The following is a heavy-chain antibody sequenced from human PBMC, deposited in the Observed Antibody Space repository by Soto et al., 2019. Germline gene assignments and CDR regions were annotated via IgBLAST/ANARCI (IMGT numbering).Heavy chain of an antibody. V-gene: IGHV3-30*03. J-gene: IGHJ4*02. D-gene: IGHD2-2*01. Sequence: QVQLVESGGGVVQPGRSLRLSCAASGFTFSHYGIHWVRQAPGKGLEWLAVISYDGSNKHYADSVKGRFTVSRDNSQNTLYLQMNSLRAENTAVYFCASYRGKYQAPIDYWGQGTLVTVSS. CDR2: ISYDGSNK. CDR1: GFTFSHYG. CDR3: ASYRGKYQAPIDY.